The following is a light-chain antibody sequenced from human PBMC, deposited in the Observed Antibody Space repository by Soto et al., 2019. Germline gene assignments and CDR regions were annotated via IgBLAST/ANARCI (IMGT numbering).Light chain of an antibody. CDR2: GTS. V-gene: IGKV3-20*01. J-gene: IGKJ4*01. Sequence: EIVLTQSPGTLSLSPGERATLSCRASQNVSSSYLVWYQQRPGQPPRLLIYGTSNRAAGIPDRFTGTGSGTDFTLTIYRLEPEDSAVYYCQQYGSSALTFGGGNEV. CDR1: QNVSSSY. CDR3: QQYGSSALT.